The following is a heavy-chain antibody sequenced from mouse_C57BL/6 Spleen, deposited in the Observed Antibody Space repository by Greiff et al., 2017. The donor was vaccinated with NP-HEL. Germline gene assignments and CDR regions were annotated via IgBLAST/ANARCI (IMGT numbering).Heavy chain of an antibody. J-gene: IGHJ3*01. CDR2: ISGGGGNT. V-gene: IGHV5-9*01. CDR1: GFTFSSYT. D-gene: IGHD2-4*01. CDR3: ARPPYYDYDGFAY. Sequence: EVQGVESGGGLVKPGGSLKLSCAASGFTFSSYTMSWVRQTPEKRLEWVATISGGGGNTYYPDSVKGRFTISRDNAKNTLYLQMSSLRSEDTALYYCARPPYYDYDGFAYWGQGTLVTVSA.